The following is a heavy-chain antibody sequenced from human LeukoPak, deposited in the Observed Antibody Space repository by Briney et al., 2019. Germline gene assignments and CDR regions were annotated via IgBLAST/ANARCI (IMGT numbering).Heavy chain of an antibody. CDR2: ISSSISYI. Sequence: GGSLRLSCAASGFTFSSYSMNWVREAPGKGLEWVSSISSSISYIYYADSVKGRFTISRANAKTSLYLQMNSLRAEDTAVYYCARIVYGGWYDYWGQGTLVTVSS. D-gene: IGHD6-19*01. CDR3: ARIVYGGWYDY. J-gene: IGHJ4*02. CDR1: GFTFSSYS. V-gene: IGHV3-21*01.